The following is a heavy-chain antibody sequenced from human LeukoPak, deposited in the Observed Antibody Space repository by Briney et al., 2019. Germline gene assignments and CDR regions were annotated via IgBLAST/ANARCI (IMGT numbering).Heavy chain of an antibody. CDR3: AEGDDSTPWY. V-gene: IGHV3-30*02. J-gene: IGHJ4*02. D-gene: IGHD3-22*01. CDR2: IRYDGSNK. CDR1: GFTFSSYG. Sequence: PGGSLRLSCAASGFTFSSYGMHWVRQAPGKGLEWVAFIRYDGSNKYYADSVKGRFTISRDNSKNTLYLQMNSLRAEDTAVYYCAEGDDSTPWYWGQGTLVTVSS.